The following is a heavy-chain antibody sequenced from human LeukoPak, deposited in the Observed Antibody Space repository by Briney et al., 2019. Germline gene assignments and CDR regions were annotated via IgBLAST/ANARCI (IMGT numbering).Heavy chain of an antibody. CDR2: IYYSGST. D-gene: IGHD4-17*01. CDR3: ARGGGYYGDYVFPGVNAFDI. J-gene: IGHJ3*02. Sequence: SETLSLTCTVSGGSISSYYWSWIRQPPGKGLEWIGYIYYSGSTNYNPSLKSRVTISVDTSKNQFSLKLSSVTAADTAVYYCARGGGYYGDYVFPGVNAFDIWGQGTMVTVSS. V-gene: IGHV4-59*01. CDR1: GGSISSYY.